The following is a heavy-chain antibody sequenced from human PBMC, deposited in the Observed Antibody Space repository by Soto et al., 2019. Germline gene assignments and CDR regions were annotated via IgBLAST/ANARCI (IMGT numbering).Heavy chain of an antibody. CDR2: ISPYTGNT. CDR1: GYIFVNYG. J-gene: IGHJ6*02. V-gene: IGHV1-18*01. D-gene: IGHD3-16*01. Sequence: QVQLVQSGDEVKKPGASVKVSCKASGYIFVNYGIAWVRQAPGQGLEWMGWISPYTGNTHSATKVQGRLTMTTDTPTSTAYMCLGSLTSDDTAVYYCVMVDNYVTPTPQDVWGQGTTVTVSS. CDR3: VMVDNYVTPTPQDV.